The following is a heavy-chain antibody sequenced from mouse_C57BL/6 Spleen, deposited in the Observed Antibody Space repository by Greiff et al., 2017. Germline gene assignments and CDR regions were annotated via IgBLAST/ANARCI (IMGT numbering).Heavy chain of an antibody. D-gene: IGHD2-4*01. V-gene: IGHV1-82*01. J-gene: IGHJ3*01. CDR2: IYPGDGDT. CDR1: GYAFSSSW. CDR3: ATPTMITAFAY. Sequence: QVQLQQSGPELVKPGASVKISCKASGYAFSSSWMNWVKQRPGKGLEWIGRIYPGDGDTNYNGKFKGTATLTADKSSSTAYMQLSSLTSEDSAVYFCATPTMITAFAYWGQGTLVTVSA.